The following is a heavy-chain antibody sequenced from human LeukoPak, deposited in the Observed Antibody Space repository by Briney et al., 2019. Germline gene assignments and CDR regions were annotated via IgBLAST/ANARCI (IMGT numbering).Heavy chain of an antibody. CDR3: AREDFFTPHS. J-gene: IGHJ4*02. CDR2: IGFSSIGYSSDHL. CDR1: GFPFSAYY. V-gene: IGHV3-11*05. Sequence: GGSLRLSCAASGFPFSAYYMTWIRQAPGQGLEWVSSIGFSSIGYSSDHLKYADSVKGRFTISRDNAKNSLFLQMDSLRAEDTAVYFCAREDFFTPHSWGQGTLATVSS. D-gene: IGHD3/OR15-3a*01.